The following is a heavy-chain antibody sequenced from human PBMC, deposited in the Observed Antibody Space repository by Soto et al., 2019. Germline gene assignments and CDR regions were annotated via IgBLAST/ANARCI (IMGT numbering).Heavy chain of an antibody. CDR2: ISYDGGNK. V-gene: IGHV3-30*18. D-gene: IGHD2-21*02. J-gene: IGHJ6*03. CDR1: GFTFSSYA. Sequence: PGGSLRLSCAASGFTFSSYALHWVRQAPGKGLEWVAFISYDGGNKYYADSVKGRFTISRDNSKNSLYLQMNSLRAEDTAVFYCAKGPLVTAQANYYYYYYLDVWGKGTRVTVPS. CDR3: AKGPLVTAQANYYYYYYLDV.